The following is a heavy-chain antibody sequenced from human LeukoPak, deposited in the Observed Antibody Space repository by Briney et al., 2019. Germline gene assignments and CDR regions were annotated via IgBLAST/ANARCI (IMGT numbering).Heavy chain of an antibody. CDR1: GGTFSSYA. CDR3: ARGRAAAGTRWFDP. D-gene: IGHD6-13*01. CDR2: IIPIFGTA. V-gene: IGHV1-69*05. Sequence: SVKVSCKASGGTFSSYAISWVRQAPGQGLEWMGRIIPIFGTANYAQKFQGRVTITTDESTSTAYMELSSLRSEDTAVYYCARGRAAAGTRWFDPWGQGTLVTVSS. J-gene: IGHJ5*02.